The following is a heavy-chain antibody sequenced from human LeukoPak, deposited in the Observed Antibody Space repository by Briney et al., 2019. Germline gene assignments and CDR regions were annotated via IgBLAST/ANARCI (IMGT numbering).Heavy chain of an antibody. CDR2: IYFTGST. J-gene: IGHJ3*02. Sequence: SETLSLTCTVSGGSISNSNYYWAWIRQHPGMGLELIGRIYFTGSTYYNSSLKSRGTISIDASKNQFSLKMSSVTAADAAVYYCARHPGTFDIWGHGTMVTVSS. CDR1: GGSISNSNYY. V-gene: IGHV4-39*01. CDR3: ARHPGTFDI. D-gene: IGHD3-10*01.